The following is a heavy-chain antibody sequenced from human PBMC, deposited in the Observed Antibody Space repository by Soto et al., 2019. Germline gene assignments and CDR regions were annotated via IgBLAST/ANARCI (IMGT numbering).Heavy chain of an antibody. CDR3: ARDIVFGGTYGMDV. D-gene: IGHD3-16*01. CDR1: GGTFSRYA. CDR2: IIAIFGTA. Sequence: QVQLVQSGAEVKKPGSSVKVSCKASGGTFSRYAISWVRQAPGQGLEWMGGIIAIFGTANYAQKFQGRVTITADESTSTEYMELSSLTSEDTAVYYCARDIVFGGTYGMDVWGQGTTVTVSS. J-gene: IGHJ6*02. V-gene: IGHV1-69*12.